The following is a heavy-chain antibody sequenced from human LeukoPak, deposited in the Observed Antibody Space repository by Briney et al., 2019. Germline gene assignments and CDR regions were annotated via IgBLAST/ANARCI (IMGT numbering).Heavy chain of an antibody. V-gene: IGHV4-59*08. J-gene: IGHJ3*02. D-gene: IGHD3-9*01. CDR3: ATGNYDILTGNAFDI. CDR2: VYYNGIT. CDR1: GVSINTYF. Sequence: PSETLSLTCTVSGVSINTYFWSWIRQPPGKGLERIGYVYYNGITNYNPSLKSRVTISVDTSKNQFSLKLSSVTAADTAVYYCATGNYDILTGNAFDIWGQGTMVTVSS.